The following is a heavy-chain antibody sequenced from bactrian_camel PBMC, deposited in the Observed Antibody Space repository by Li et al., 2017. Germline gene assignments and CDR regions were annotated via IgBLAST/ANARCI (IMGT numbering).Heavy chain of an antibody. CDR3: AAKRPWHYEYNY. D-gene: IGHD7*01. CDR1: GRTAS. CDR2: VGGDSSP. V-gene: IGHV3S55*01. Sequence: HVQLVESGGGSVQSGGSLRLSCTASGRTASMAWFRQAPGKEREGVASVGGDSSPRYLDSVKGRFTISVDNAKNTLYLQMNSLKPEDTAMYYCAAKRPWHYEYNYWGQGTQVTVS. J-gene: IGHJ4*01.